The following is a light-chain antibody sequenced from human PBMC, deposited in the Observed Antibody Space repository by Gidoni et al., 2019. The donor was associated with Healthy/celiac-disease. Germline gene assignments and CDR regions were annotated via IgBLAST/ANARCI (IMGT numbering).Light chain of an antibody. V-gene: IGKV1-39*01. Sequence: DIQRTQSPSSLSASVGDRVTITCRASQSISSYLNWYQQKPGKAPKLLIYAASSLQSGVPSRFSGSGSGTDFTLTISSLQPEDFATYYCQQNYSTPVTFGPGTKVDIK. CDR1: QSISSY. J-gene: IGKJ3*01. CDR3: QQNYSTPVT. CDR2: AAS.